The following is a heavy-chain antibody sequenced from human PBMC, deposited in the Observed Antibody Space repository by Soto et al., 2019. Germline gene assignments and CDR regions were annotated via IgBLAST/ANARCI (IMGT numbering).Heavy chain of an antibody. D-gene: IGHD2-2*01. CDR1: GYSFTSYW. V-gene: IGHV5-51*01. CDR2: IYPGDSDT. CDR3: ARYGCSSTSCYPDYYGMDV. J-gene: IGHJ6*02. Sequence: PGESLKISCKGSGYSFTSYWIGWVRQMPGKGLKWMGIIYPGDSDTRYSPSFQGQVTISADKSISTAYLQWSSLKASDTAMYYCARYGCSSTSCYPDYYGMDVWGQGTTVTVSS.